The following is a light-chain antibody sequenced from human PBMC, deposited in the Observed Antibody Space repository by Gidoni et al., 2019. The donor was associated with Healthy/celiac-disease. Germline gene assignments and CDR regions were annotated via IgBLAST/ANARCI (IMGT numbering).Light chain of an antibody. CDR1: QSSSSY. CDR2: AAS. V-gene: IGKV1-39*01. CDR3: QQSYSTPDI. Sequence: DIQMTHSPSSLSASVGDRVTITCRASQSSSSYLNWYQQKPGKAPKLLIYAASSLQSGVPSRFSGSGSGTDFTLNISSLQPEDFATYYGQQSYSTPDIFGQGTKVEIK. J-gene: IGKJ2*01.